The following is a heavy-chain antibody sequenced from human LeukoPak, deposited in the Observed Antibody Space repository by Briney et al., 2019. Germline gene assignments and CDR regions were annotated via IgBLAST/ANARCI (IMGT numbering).Heavy chain of an antibody. CDR3: AKQLGYCSDGSCYFPY. D-gene: IGHD2-15*01. Sequence: PGGSLRLSCAASGFAFYDYAMSWVRQPPGKGLEWVSGINDNGAKTFYADSVKGRLTISRDNSRSTLYLQMNSLRAEDTAVYYCAKQLGYCSDGSCYFPYWGQGTLVTVSS. CDR1: GFAFYDYA. CDR2: INDNGAKT. J-gene: IGHJ4*02. V-gene: IGHV3-23*01.